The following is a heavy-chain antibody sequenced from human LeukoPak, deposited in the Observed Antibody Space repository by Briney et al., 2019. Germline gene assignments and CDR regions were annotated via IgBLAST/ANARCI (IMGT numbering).Heavy chain of an antibody. J-gene: IGHJ4*02. CDR3: ASWAGKRPVAAAGTEGY. CDR1: GGTFSSYA. V-gene: IGHV1-69*05. D-gene: IGHD6-13*01. Sequence: SVKVSCKASGGTFSSYAISWVRQAPGQGLEWMGRIIPIFGTANYAQKFQGRVTITTDESTSTAYMELSSLRSEDTAVYYRASWAGKRPVAAAGTEGYWGQGTLVTVSS. CDR2: IIPIFGTA.